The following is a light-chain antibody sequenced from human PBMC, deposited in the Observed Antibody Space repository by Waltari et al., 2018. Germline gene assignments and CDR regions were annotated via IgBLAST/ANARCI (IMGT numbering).Light chain of an antibody. CDR3: QQYNSSPPT. CDR1: QSISSW. V-gene: IGKV1-5*03. Sequence: DIQMTQSPSTLSASVGDRVTITCRASQSISSWLAWYKQKPGKAPKLLIYKASSLESGVPSRFSGSGSGTEFTLTISSLQPDDFATYYCQQYNSSPPTFGGGTKVEIK. CDR2: KAS. J-gene: IGKJ4*01.